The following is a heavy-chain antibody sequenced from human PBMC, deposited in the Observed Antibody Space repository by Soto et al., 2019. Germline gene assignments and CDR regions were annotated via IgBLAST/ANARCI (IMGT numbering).Heavy chain of an antibody. Sequence: GGSLRLSCAASGFTFSSYAMHWVRQAPGKGLEWVAVISYDGSNKYYADSVKGRFTISRDNSKNTLYLQMNSLRAEDTAVYYCAKDWDIVVVTAIRYGMDVWGQGTTVTVSS. J-gene: IGHJ6*02. CDR1: GFTFSSYA. D-gene: IGHD2-21*02. CDR2: ISYDGSNK. CDR3: AKDWDIVVVTAIRYGMDV. V-gene: IGHV3-30*04.